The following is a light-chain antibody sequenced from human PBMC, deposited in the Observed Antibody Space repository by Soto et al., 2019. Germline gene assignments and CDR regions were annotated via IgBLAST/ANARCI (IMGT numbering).Light chain of an antibody. V-gene: IGKV3-15*01. Sequence: EVVLTQSPGTLSLSPGGRSTLSWRASQSVSRRLAWYQQKPGQAPRLLIYGASTRAAGIPARFSGSGSGTEFTLTISSLQSEDFATYYCQQSYTTPITFGQGTRLEIK. CDR1: QSVSRR. CDR2: GAS. CDR3: QQSYTTPIT. J-gene: IGKJ5*01.